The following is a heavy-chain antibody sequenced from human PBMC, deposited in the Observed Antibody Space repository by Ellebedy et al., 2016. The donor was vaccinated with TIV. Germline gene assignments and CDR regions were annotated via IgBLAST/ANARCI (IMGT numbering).Heavy chain of an antibody. CDR3: TTDEMDRKVGATNFDY. J-gene: IGHJ4*02. CDR1: GFTFSNAW. Sequence: PGGSLRLSCAASGFTFSNAWMSWVRQAPGKGLEWVGRIKSKTDGGTTDYAAPVKGRFTISRDDSKNTLYLQMNSLKTEDTAVYYCTTDEMDRKVGATNFDYWGQGTLVTVSS. CDR2: IKSKTDGGTT. V-gene: IGHV3-15*01. D-gene: IGHD1-26*01.